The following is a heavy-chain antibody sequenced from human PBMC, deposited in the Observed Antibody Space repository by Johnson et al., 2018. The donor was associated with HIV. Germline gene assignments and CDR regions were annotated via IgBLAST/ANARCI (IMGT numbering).Heavy chain of an antibody. Sequence: QVQLVESGGGVVQPGRSLRLSCAASGFTFTTYAMHWVRQAPGKGLEWVAVISYDGNNEYYRDSVKGRFTISRDNSKNTLYLQINSLRVEDTAVYYCARDQGVWAARPEDAFDVWGQGTMVTVSS. CDR3: ARDQGVWAARPEDAFDV. CDR1: GFTFTTYA. D-gene: IGHD6-6*01. CDR2: ISYDGNNE. J-gene: IGHJ3*01. V-gene: IGHV3-30*04.